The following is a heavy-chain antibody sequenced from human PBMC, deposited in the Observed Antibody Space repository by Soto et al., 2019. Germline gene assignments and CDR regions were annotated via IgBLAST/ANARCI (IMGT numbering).Heavy chain of an antibody. CDR1: GGSISSYY. J-gene: IGHJ3*02. CDR3: ARAGDYDFWSGYSNDAFDI. D-gene: IGHD3-3*01. CDR2: IYYSGST. Sequence: TLSLTCTVSGGSISSYYWSWIRQPPGKGLEWIGYIYYSGSTNYNPSLKSRVTISVDTSKNQFSLKLSSVTAADTAVYYCARAGDYDFWSGYSNDAFDIWGQGTMVTVSS. V-gene: IGHV4-59*01.